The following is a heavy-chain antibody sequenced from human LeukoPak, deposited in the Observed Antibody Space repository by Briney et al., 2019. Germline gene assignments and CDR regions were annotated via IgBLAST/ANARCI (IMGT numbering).Heavy chain of an antibody. V-gene: IGHV4-39*07. CDR3: ARSRDYVWGSYRSGSLSRFDP. Sequence: SETLSLTCTVSGGSISSSSYYWGWIRQPPGKGLEWIGSIYYSGSTYYNPSLKSRVTISVDTSKNQFSLKLSSVTAADTAVYYCARSRDYVWGSYRSGSLSRFDPWGQGTLVTVSS. CDR2: IYYSGST. CDR1: GGSISSSSYY. D-gene: IGHD3-16*02. J-gene: IGHJ5*02.